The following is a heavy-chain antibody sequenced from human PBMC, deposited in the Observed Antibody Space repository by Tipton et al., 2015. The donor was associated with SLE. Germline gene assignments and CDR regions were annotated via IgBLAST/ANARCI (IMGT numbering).Heavy chain of an antibody. J-gene: IGHJ5*02. V-gene: IGHV4-34*01. CDR1: GGSFSGYY. CDR2: INHSGIT. D-gene: IGHD2-15*01. Sequence: TLSLTCAVYGGSFSGYYWNWIRQPPGKGLEWIGEINHSGITKYNPSLKSRVTISVDTSKNQFSLKLSSVTAADTAVYYCARGAITPIPFDPWGQGTPVTVSS. CDR3: ARGAITPIPFDP.